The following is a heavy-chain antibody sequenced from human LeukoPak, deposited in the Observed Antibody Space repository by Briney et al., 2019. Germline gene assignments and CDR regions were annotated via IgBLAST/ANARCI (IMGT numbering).Heavy chain of an antibody. CDR2: INDSGST. Sequence: PSETLSLTCAVYGGSFSGYYWSWIRQPPGKGLEWVWEINDSGSTNYNSSLKSRVTISVDTSKNQFSLKLSSVTAADTAVYYCARGDDYVWGSYPFNYWGQGTLVTVSS. CDR1: GGSFSGYY. CDR3: ARGDDYVWGSYPFNY. V-gene: IGHV4-34*01. J-gene: IGHJ4*02. D-gene: IGHD3-16*02.